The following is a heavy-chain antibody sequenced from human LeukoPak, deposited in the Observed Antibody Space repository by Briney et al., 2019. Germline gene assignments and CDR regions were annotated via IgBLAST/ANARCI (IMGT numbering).Heavy chain of an antibody. D-gene: IGHD6-6*01. CDR2: ISAYNGNT. J-gene: IGHJ6*02. CDR1: GYTSTSYG. CDR3: ARGSSSSTYYYYYYGMDV. V-gene: IGHV1-18*01. Sequence: GASVKVSCKASGYTSTSYGISWVRQAPGQGLEWMGWISAYNGNTNYAQKLQGRVTMTTDTSTSTAYMELRSLRSDDTAVYYCARGSSSSTYYYYYYGMDVWGQGTTVTVSS.